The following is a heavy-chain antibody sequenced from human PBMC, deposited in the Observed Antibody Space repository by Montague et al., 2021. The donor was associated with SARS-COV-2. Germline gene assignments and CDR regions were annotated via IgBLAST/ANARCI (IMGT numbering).Heavy chain of an antibody. J-gene: IGHJ4*02. CDR2: TYYRSKWYR. V-gene: IGHV6-1*01. Sequence: CAISGDSVSSNRAAWNWIRQSPSRALEWLGRTYYRSKWYRDYALSVRSRLTVNPDTSENQFSLQLDSVTLDDTAVYYCARSGYGGGTTWFYFDSWGPGTLITVSS. CDR1: GDSVSSNRAA. CDR3: ARSGYGGGTTWFYFDS. D-gene: IGHD6-13*01.